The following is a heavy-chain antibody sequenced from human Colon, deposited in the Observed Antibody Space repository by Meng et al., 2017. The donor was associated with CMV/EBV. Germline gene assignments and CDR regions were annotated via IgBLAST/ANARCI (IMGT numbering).Heavy chain of an antibody. D-gene: IGHD3-9*01. Sequence: GESLKISCAATGFTFSNAWMSWVRQAPGKGLEWVGRIKREKDGGTIDYAAPVKDRFIISKDDSKNTLYLQMNSLRSEDTAVYYCATTALVPASNIDFWGQGTLVTVSS. CDR2: IKREKDGGTI. CDR1: GFTFSNAW. CDR3: ATTALVPASNIDF. V-gene: IGHV3-15*01. J-gene: IGHJ4*02.